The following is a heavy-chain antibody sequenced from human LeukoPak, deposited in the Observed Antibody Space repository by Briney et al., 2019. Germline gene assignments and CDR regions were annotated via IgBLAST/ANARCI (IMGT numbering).Heavy chain of an antibody. Sequence: ASVKVSCKASGYTFTSYDINWVRQATGQGLEWMGWMNPNSGNTGYAQKFQGRVTMTRNTSISTAYMELSSLRSEDTAAYYCARRPPITMVRGPNWFDPWGQGTLVTVSS. CDR1: GYTFTSYD. CDR3: ARRPPITMVRGPNWFDP. J-gene: IGHJ5*02. V-gene: IGHV1-8*01. CDR2: MNPNSGNT. D-gene: IGHD3-10*01.